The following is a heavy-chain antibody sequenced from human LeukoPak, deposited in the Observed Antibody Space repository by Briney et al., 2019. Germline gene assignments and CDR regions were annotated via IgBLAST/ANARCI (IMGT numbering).Heavy chain of an antibody. D-gene: IGHD6-19*01. Sequence: PGGSLTLSCAASGFTFSDYYMSWIRQAPGKGLEWVSYISSSGGTIYYADSVKGRFTISRDNAKNSLYLQMNSLRAEDTAVYYCARDKGTGWYFLYWGQGTLVTVSS. CDR2: ISSSGGTI. V-gene: IGHV3-11*04. CDR3: ARDKGTGWYFLY. J-gene: IGHJ4*02. CDR1: GFTFSDYY.